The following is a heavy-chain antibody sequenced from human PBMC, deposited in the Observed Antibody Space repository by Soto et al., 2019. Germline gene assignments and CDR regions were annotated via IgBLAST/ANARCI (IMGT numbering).Heavy chain of an antibody. J-gene: IGHJ4*02. CDR2: ISYDGSNK. CDR3: AKVSSSIAARRGNYFDS. Sequence: GGSLRLSCAASGFTFSSYGMHWVRQAPGKGLEWVAVISYDGSNKYYADSVKGRFTISRDNSKNTLYLQMNSLRAEDTAVYYCAKVSSSIAARRGNYFDSWGQGTLVTVSS. D-gene: IGHD6-6*01. CDR1: GFTFSSYG. V-gene: IGHV3-30*18.